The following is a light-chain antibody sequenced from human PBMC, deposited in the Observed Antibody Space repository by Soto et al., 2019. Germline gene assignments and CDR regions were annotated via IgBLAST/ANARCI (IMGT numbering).Light chain of an antibody. CDR3: QQYYGAPIT. J-gene: IGKJ4*01. CDR2: WAS. Sequence: DIVMTQSPDSLAVSLGERATINCKSSQSILYSSNNKNYLSWYQQKPGQSPKLLIYWASTRESGVPDRFSGSGSGTDFTLTIGSLQAEDVAVYYCQQYYGAPITFGGGTKVEIK. V-gene: IGKV4-1*01. CDR1: QSILYSSNNKNY.